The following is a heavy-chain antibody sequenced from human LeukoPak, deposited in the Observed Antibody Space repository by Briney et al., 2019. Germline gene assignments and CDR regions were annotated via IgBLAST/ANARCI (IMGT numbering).Heavy chain of an antibody. CDR1: GYSISSGYY. J-gene: IGHJ3*02. CDR2: IYHSGST. CDR3: ARAVELWFGELFGAFDI. Sequence: SETLSLTCAVSGYSISSGYYWGWIRQPPGKGLEWIGSIYHSGSTYYNPSLKSRVTISVDTSKNQFSLKLSSVTAADTAVYYCARAVELWFGELFGAFDIWGQGTMVTVSS. D-gene: IGHD3-10*01. V-gene: IGHV4-38-2*01.